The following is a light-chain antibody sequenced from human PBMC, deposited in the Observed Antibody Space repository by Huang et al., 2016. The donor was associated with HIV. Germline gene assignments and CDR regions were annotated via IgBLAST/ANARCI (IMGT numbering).Light chain of an antibody. CDR2: DAY. CDR1: QSVSSY. Sequence: EIVLTQSPATLSLFPGERATLSCRASQSVSSYLAWYQRKPCQSPMLLIYDAYNRATGIPARFSCCGSGTDFTLTISSLEPEDFAVYYCQQRSNLPPAFGQGTRLEMK. V-gene: IGKV3-11*01. J-gene: IGKJ5*01. CDR3: QQRSNLPPA.